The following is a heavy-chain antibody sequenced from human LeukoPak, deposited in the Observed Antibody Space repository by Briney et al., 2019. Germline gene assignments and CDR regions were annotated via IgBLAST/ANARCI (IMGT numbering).Heavy chain of an antibody. Sequence: ASVKVSCKAPGYTFTSYGISWVRQAPGQGLEWMGWISAYNGNTNYAQKLQGRVTMTTDTSTSTAYMELRSLRSDDTAVYYCARGLYYYDSSGYYFDYWGQGTLVTVSS. CDR1: GYTFTSYG. J-gene: IGHJ4*02. CDR3: ARGLYYYDSSGYYFDY. V-gene: IGHV1-18*01. D-gene: IGHD3-22*01. CDR2: ISAYNGNT.